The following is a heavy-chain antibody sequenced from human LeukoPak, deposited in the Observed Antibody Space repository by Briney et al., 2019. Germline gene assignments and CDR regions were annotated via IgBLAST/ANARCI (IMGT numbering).Heavy chain of an antibody. D-gene: IGHD4-11*01. CDR2: VHISGRT. CDR3: AREQYLAYDVFGF. CDR1: GGSISSYY. J-gene: IGHJ3*01. Sequence: SETLSLTCTVSGGSISSYYWSWLRQPPGRGLEWIGYVHISGRTSFNPSLKSRATMSVDTSKNQFSLRLSSVTTADTAVYYCAREQYLAYDVFGFWGQGTMVTVSS. V-gene: IGHV4-59*01.